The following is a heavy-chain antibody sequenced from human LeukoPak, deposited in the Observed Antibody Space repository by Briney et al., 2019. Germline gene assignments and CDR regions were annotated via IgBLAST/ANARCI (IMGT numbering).Heavy chain of an antibody. CDR1: GGSISGRNW. CDR2: IHRSGES. J-gene: IGHJ2*01. Sequence: SETLSHTCAVSGGSISGRNWWNWVRQPPGKGLEWIGEIHRSGESNYNPSLKSRVTLSIDKSTNQFSLKLSSVTAADTAIYYCARDSLAYCSGNNCYNWYFDLWGRGILITVSS. CDR3: ARDSLAYCSGNNCYNWYFDL. D-gene: IGHD2-15*01. V-gene: IGHV4-4*02.